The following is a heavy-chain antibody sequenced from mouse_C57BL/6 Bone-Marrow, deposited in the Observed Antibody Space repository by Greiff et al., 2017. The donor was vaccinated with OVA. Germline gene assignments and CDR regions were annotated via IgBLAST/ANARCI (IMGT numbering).Heavy chain of an antibody. CDR3: TRGSFYAMDY. J-gene: IGHJ4*01. V-gene: IGHV1-15*01. CDR1: GYTFTDYE. Sequence: VQLQQSGAELVRPGASVTLSCKASGYTFTDYEIHWVKQTPGHGLEWIGAIDPETGVTAYNQKFKGKAILTADKSSSTAYMELRSLTSEDSAVYYCTRGSFYAMDYWGQGTSVTVSS. CDR2: IDPETGVT.